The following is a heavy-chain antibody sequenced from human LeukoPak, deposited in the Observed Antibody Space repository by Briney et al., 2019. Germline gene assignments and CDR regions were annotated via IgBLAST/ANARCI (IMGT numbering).Heavy chain of an antibody. CDR3: ARSRYSSGWYGVYYFDY. D-gene: IGHD6-19*01. CDR1: GGSFRAYY. Sequence: SETLSLTCAVYGGSFRAYYWRWVRQPPGKGVEWIGEINHSGSTNYNPSLKSRVVISVDTSKNQFSLNMNSVPAADTAVYYCARSRYSSGWYGVYYFDYWGQGTLVTVSS. V-gene: IGHV4-34*01. J-gene: IGHJ4*02. CDR2: INHSGST.